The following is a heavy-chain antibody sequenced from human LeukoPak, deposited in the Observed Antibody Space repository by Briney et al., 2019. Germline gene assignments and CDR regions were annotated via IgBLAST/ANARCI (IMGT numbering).Heavy chain of an antibody. CDR2: IYYNGIS. CDR1: GGSISGYY. J-gene: IGHJ3*02. V-gene: IGHV4-59*01. Sequence: SETLSLTCTVSGGSISGYYWSWIRQPPGKGLEWIAYIYYNGISNYNPSLKSRVIISVDSSKNQFSLKLTSVTAADTAVYYCASGYSSGWSYAFDIWGQGTMLTVSS. CDR3: ASGYSSGWSYAFDI. D-gene: IGHD6-19*01.